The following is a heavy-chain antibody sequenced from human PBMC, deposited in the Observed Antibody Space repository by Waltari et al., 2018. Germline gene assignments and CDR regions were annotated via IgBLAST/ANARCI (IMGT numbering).Heavy chain of an antibody. Sequence: EGQLVESGEVVVQPGGSLRLSCAPAGFTFDDYSMHWVRQAPGKGLEWVSLITWDGDTTYYADSVKGRFTISRDNSKNSLYLQMHSLKTEDTAFYYCAKDVTSNWSYFDYWGQGALVTVSS. CDR3: AKDVTSNWSYFDY. CDR2: ITWDGDTT. J-gene: IGHJ4*02. V-gene: IGHV3-43*01. CDR1: GFTFDDYS. D-gene: IGHD6-13*01.